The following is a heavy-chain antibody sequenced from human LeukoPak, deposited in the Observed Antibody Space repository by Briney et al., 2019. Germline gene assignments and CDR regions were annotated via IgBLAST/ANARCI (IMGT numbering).Heavy chain of an antibody. V-gene: IGHV4-38-2*02. CDR1: GYSISSGDY. CDR3: ARTRYYYNSRGYGAPYYFDY. D-gene: IGHD3-10*01. J-gene: IGHJ4*02. Sequence: KPSETLSLTCTVSGYSISSGDYWGWIRQPPGKGLEWIGRIYTSGSTNYNPSLKSRVTISVDTSKNQFSLKLSSVTAADTAVYYCARTRYYYNSRGYGAPYYFDYWGQGTLVTVSS. CDR2: IYTSGST.